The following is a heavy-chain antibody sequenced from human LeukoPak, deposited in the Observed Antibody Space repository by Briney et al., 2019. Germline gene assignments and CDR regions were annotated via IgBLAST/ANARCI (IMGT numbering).Heavy chain of an antibody. CDR2: IYHSGST. CDR3: ARGGGYASPIGY. J-gene: IGHJ4*02. D-gene: IGHD5-12*01. Sequence: SETLSLTCTLSGGSISTYYWSWIRQPPGKGVGWIGYIYHSGSTNYNPSLKSRVTISVDTSKNQFSLKLSSVTAADTAVYYCARGGGYASPIGYWGQGALVTVSS. V-gene: IGHV4-59*01. CDR1: GGSISTYY.